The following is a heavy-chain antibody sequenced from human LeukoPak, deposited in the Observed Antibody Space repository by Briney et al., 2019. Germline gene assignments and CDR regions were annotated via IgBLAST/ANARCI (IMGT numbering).Heavy chain of an antibody. CDR2: INPSGGST. CDR3: ARGYKPGYSSGWSIFDY. V-gene: IGHV1-46*01. J-gene: IGHJ4*02. CDR1: GYTFTSYY. Sequence: ASVKVSCKASGYTFTSYYMHWVRQAPGQGLEWMGIINPSGGSTSYAQKFQGRVTMTRDTSTSTVYMEQSSLRSEDTAVYYCARGYKPGYSSGWSIFDYWGQGTLVTVSS. D-gene: IGHD6-19*01.